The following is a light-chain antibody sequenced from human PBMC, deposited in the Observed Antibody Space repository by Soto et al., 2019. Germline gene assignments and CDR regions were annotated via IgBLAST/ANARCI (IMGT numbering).Light chain of an antibody. CDR1: QSISSSD. J-gene: IGKJ3*01. CDR2: GAS. CDR3: QQDGGAFT. Sequence: EIVWTQSPGTMSLSPGERATLSCRASQSISSSDLAWYKQKTDLAPRLLIYGASSRATGIPDRFSGSGSGTDFTLIINRLEPEDFAIYYCQQDGGAFTFGPGTKV. V-gene: IGKV3-20*01.